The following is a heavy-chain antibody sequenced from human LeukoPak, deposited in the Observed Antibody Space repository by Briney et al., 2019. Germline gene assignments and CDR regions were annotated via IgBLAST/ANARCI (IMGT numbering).Heavy chain of an antibody. Sequence: PGGSLRLSCAASGFTFSSYAMSWVRQASGKGLEWVSAISGSGGSTYYADSVKGRFTISRDNSKNTLYLQMNSLRAEDTAVYYCAREKAYSNYADYWGQGTLVTVSS. CDR1: GFTFSSYA. D-gene: IGHD4-11*01. CDR3: AREKAYSNYADY. CDR2: ISGSGGST. V-gene: IGHV3-23*01. J-gene: IGHJ4*02.